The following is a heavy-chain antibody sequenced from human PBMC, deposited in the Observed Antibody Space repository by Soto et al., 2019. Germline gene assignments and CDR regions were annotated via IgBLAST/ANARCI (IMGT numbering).Heavy chain of an antibody. Sequence: ASVKVSCKASGYTFTSYDINWGRQATGQGLEWMGWMNPNSGNTGYAQKFQGRVTMTRNTSISTAYMELSSLRSEDTAVYYCARGTEYGYYYYCMDVWGQGTTVTVSS. V-gene: IGHV1-8*01. CDR1: GYTFTSYD. CDR3: ARGTEYGYYYYCMDV. J-gene: IGHJ6*02. D-gene: IGHD2-2*01. CDR2: MNPNSGNT.